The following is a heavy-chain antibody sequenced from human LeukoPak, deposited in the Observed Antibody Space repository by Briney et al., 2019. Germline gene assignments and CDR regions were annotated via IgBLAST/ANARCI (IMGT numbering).Heavy chain of an antibody. CDR1: GGSMDSFY. D-gene: IGHD3-10*01. CDR3: ARLARLTLIRGVTGYHSLDV. J-gene: IGHJ6*04. V-gene: IGHV4-59*01. Sequence: SETLSLTCTVSGGSMDSFYWSWIRQSPGGGLEWIGYIYYSGTTNYNPSLRSRLIISVDTSKNQFSLNLIPMTAADTAVYYCARLARLTLIRGVTGYHSLDVWGKGTKVTVSS. CDR2: IYYSGTT.